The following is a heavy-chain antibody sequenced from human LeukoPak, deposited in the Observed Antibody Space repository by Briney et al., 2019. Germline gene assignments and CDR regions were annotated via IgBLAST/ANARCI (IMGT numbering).Heavy chain of an antibody. CDR3: AREYYDFWSGYYTRSDY. CDR1: GFTFSSYW. J-gene: IGHJ4*02. V-gene: IGHV3-7*01. Sequence: PGGSLRLSCAASGFTFSSYWMSWVRQAPGKGLEWVANIKHDGSEKYYVDSVKGRFTISRDNAKSSLYLQMNSLRAEDTAVYFCAREYYDFWSGYYTRSDYWGQGTLVTVSS. CDR2: IKHDGSEK. D-gene: IGHD3-3*01.